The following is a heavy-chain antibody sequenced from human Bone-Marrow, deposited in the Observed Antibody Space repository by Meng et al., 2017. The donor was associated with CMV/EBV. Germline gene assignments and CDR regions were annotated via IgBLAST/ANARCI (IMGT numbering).Heavy chain of an antibody. J-gene: IGHJ4*02. V-gene: IGHV3-73*01. CDR1: GFTFSGSA. D-gene: IGHD6-13*01. CDR3: TGYSSSWTSKDYFDY. CDR2: IRSKANSYAT. Sequence: GGSLRLSCAASGFTFSGSAMHWVRQASGKGLEWVGRIRSKANSYATAYAASVKGRFTISRDDSKNTAYLQMNSLKTEDTAVYYCTGYSSSWTSKDYFDYWGQGTLVTVSS.